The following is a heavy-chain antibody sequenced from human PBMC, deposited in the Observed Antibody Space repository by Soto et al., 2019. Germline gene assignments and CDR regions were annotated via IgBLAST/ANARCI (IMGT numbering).Heavy chain of an antibody. CDR2: IYPGDSDT. J-gene: IGHJ3*02. CDR1: GYSLTSYW. D-gene: IGHD3-22*01. CDR3: ARHPPDYYDSSGFLDI. Sequence: EVQLVQSGAEVKKPGESLKISCKGSGYSLTSYWIGWVRQMPGKGLEWMGIIYPGDSDTRYSPSFQGQVTISADKSISTAYLQWSSLKASDTAMYYCARHPPDYYDSSGFLDIWGQGTMVTVSS. V-gene: IGHV5-51*01.